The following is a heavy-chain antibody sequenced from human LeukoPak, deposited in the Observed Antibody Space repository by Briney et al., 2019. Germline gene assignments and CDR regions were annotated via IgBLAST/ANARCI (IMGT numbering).Heavy chain of an antibody. CDR2: ISAYNGNT. CDR3: AILRPYYYDSSGYYPAGGY. CDR1: GYTFTSYG. Sequence: ASVKVSCTASGYTFTSYGISWVRQAPGQGLEWMGWISAYNGNTNYAQKLQGRVTMTTDTSTSTAYMELRSLRSDDTAVYYCAILRPYYYDSSGYYPAGGYWGQGTLVTVSS. V-gene: IGHV1-18*01. J-gene: IGHJ4*02. D-gene: IGHD3-22*01.